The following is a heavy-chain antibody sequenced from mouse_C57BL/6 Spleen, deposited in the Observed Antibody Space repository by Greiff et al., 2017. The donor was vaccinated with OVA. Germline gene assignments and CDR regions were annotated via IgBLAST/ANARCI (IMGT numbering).Heavy chain of an antibody. CDR1: GYSITSGYY. CDR3: ARDPDGYRYFDG. CDR2: ISYDGSN. Sequence: VQLKESGPGLVKPSQSLSLTCSVTGYSITSGYYWNWIRQFPGNKLEWMGYISYDGSNNYNPSLKNRISITRDTSKNQFFLKLNSVTTEDTATYYCARDPDGYRYFDGWGTGTTGTGSS. J-gene: IGHJ1*03. V-gene: IGHV3-6*01. D-gene: IGHD2-3*01.